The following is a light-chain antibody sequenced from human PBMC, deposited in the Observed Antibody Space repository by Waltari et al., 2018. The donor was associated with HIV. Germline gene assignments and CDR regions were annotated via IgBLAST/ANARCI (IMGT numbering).Light chain of an antibody. Sequence: QSALTQPASVSGSPGQSITISCTGTSSDVGGYNYVSWYRQYPGKAPKLMIFEVTNRPSGVSNRFSGSKSGKTASLTISGLQAEDEADYYCTSYTSGSTLVVFGGGTKVTVL. CDR3: TSYTSGSTLVV. CDR2: EVT. J-gene: IGLJ2*01. V-gene: IGLV2-14*01. CDR1: SSDVGGYNY.